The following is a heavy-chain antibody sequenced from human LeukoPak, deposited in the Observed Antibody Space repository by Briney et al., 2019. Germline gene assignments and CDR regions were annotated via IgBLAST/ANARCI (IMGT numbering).Heavy chain of an antibody. CDR1: GLAVSNYW. D-gene: IGHD3-16*01. CDR2: IDVHGSST. CDR3: LAGYYYYYMAV. J-gene: IGHJ6*03. V-gene: IGHV3-74*01. Sequence: GGSLSLACAASGLAVSNYWLHWVRQARGKGRGCVAFIDVHGSSTNYADSVKGRFTISRDNAKNTLYLQMTSLSAEDTAVYYALAGYYYYYMAVWGKGTTVTVSS.